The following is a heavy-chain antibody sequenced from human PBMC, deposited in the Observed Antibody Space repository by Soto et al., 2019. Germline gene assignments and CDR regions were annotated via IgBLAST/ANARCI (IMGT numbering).Heavy chain of an antibody. V-gene: IGHV1-69*06. Sequence: ASVKVSCKASGGTFSSYAISWVRQAPGQGLEWMGGIIPIFGTANYAQKFQGRVTITADKSTSTAYMELSSLRSEDTAVYYCARRYSYGPQGWFDPWGQGTLVTVSS. D-gene: IGHD5-18*01. J-gene: IGHJ5*02. CDR1: GGTFSSYA. CDR2: IIPIFGTA. CDR3: ARRYSYGPQGWFDP.